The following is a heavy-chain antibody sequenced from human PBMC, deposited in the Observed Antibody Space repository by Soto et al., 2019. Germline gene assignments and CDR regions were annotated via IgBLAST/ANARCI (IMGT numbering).Heavy chain of an antibody. Sequence: PGGSLRLSCAASGFTFSSYWMHWVRQAPGKGLVWVSRINSGGSSTSYADSVKGRFTISRDNAKNTLYLQMNSLRAEDTAVYYCARDQEYSYGYFNYYYYGMDVWGQGTTVTVSS. CDR3: ARDQEYSYGYFNYYYYGMDV. J-gene: IGHJ6*02. CDR2: INSGGSST. V-gene: IGHV3-74*01. CDR1: GFTFSSYW. D-gene: IGHD5-18*01.